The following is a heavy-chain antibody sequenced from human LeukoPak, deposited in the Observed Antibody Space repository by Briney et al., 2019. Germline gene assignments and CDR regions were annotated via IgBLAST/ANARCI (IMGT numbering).Heavy chain of an antibody. CDR1: GFTFSNAW. J-gene: IGHJ3*01. CDR3: TRETTAGWC. V-gene: IGHV3-15*01. Sequence: AGSLRLSCAASGFTFSNAWMNWVRQAPGKGLEWVGRIKRRSGGGTTDYAAPVKGRFNISGDDSNNTLYLQMNSLKTEDTAVYYCTRETTAGWCWGQGTMVTVSS. CDR2: IKRRSGGGTT. D-gene: IGHD2-21*01.